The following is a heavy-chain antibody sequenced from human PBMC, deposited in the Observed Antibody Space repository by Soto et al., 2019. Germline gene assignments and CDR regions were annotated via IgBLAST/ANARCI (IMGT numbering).Heavy chain of an antibody. CDR3: ARDQGRIVGATGIDP. V-gene: IGHV3-11*06. D-gene: IGHD1-26*01. Sequence: QVQLVESGGGLVKPGGSLRLSCAASGFTFSDYYMSWIRQAPGKGLEWVSYISSSSSYTNYADSVKGRFTISRDNAKNSLYLQMNSLRAEDTAVYYRARDQGRIVGATGIDPWGQGTLVTVSS. J-gene: IGHJ5*02. CDR2: ISSSSSYT. CDR1: GFTFSDYY.